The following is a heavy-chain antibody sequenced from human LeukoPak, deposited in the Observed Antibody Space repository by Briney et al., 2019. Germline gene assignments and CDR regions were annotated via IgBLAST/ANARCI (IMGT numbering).Heavy chain of an antibody. D-gene: IGHD6-13*01. V-gene: IGHV3-30*04. CDR1: GFTFNSYA. J-gene: IGHJ4*02. Sequence: GRSLRLSCAASGFTFNSYAMHWVRQAPGKGLEWVAVISYDGSNTYYAESLKGRFTISRDNSKNTLDLQMHSLGAEDTAVYYCAKGITAADTGLDYWGQGTLVTVSS. CDR3: AKGITAADTGLDY. CDR2: ISYDGSNT.